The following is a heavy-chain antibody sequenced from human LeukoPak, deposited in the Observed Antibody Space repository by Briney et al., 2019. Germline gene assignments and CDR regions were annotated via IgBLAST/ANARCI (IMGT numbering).Heavy chain of an antibody. J-gene: IGHJ4*02. CDR2: ISGSGGST. V-gene: IGHV3-23*01. CDR1: GFTFSSYA. CDR3: ATARTLRVTTSFDY. D-gene: IGHD4-17*01. Sequence: AGSLTLSCAVSGFTFSSYAMNWVRQAPGKGLEWVSGISGSGGSTFYADSVKGRFTISRDNSKDTLYLQVNSLRAEDTAIYYCATARTLRVTTSFDYWGQGTLVTVSS.